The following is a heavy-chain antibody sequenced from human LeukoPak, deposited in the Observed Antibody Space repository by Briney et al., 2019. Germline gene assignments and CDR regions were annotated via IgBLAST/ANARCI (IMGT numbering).Heavy chain of an antibody. Sequence: GASVKVSCKASGYTFTSYHMHWARQAPGQGLEWMGIINPSGGTTNYAQEFRGRVTMTRDMSTSTVYMELSSLRSEDTAVYYCARETFKPYSSGYDYWGQGTLVTVSS. CDR2: INPSGGTT. V-gene: IGHV1-46*01. CDR1: GYTFTSYH. J-gene: IGHJ4*02. D-gene: IGHD6-19*01. CDR3: ARETFKPYSSGYDY.